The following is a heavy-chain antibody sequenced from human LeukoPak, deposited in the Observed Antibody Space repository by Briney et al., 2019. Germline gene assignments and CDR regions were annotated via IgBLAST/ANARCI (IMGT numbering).Heavy chain of an antibody. CDR3: AREGSSSSDAFDI. Sequence: ASVKVPCKASGYTFTSYYMHWVRQAPGQGLEWMGIINPSGGSTSYAQKFQGRVTITRDTSTSTAYMELSSLRSEDTAVYYCAREGSSSSDAFDIWGQGTMVTVSS. D-gene: IGHD6-6*01. V-gene: IGHV1-46*01. CDR1: GYTFTSYY. CDR2: INPSGGST. J-gene: IGHJ3*02.